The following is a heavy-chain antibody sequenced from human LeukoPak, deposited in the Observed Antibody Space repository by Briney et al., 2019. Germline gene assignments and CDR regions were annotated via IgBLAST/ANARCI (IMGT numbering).Heavy chain of an antibody. J-gene: IGHJ3*02. Sequence: PSETLSLTCTISGGSISTFYWSWIRQPAGKGLEWIGRVYKSGSTNFNPSLESRVTMSVDTSRNQFSLKLSSVTAADTAMYYCARDHYGGNSDAFDIWGQGTMVTVSS. CDR3: ARDHYGGNSDAFDI. CDR1: GGSISTFY. D-gene: IGHD4-23*01. CDR2: VYKSGST. V-gene: IGHV4-4*07.